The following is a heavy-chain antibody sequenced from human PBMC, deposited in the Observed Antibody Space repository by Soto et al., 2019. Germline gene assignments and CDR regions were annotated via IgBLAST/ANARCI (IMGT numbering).Heavy chain of an antibody. Sequence: QVQLVQSGAEVKKPGASVKVSCKASGYTFSGSVMHWVRQAPGQGLEWMGWINADNGNTKYSQKFQGRVTMTWDTSASTAYRELSSLRSEATAIYYCATEIDATTATSLDYWGQGTLVTVSS. J-gene: IGHJ4*02. CDR2: INADNGNT. D-gene: IGHD4-17*01. V-gene: IGHV1-3*01. CDR3: ATEIDATTATSLDY. CDR1: GYTFSGSV.